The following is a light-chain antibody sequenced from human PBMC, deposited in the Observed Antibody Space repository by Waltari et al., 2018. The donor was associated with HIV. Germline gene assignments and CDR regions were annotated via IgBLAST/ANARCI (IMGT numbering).Light chain of an antibody. CDR1: QNLLDSPGYTY. CDR3: MQRLQTPQVT. Sequence: DIVMPQSPLSLPVTPGEPASISCRSSQNLLDSPGYTYLDWYLQKPGQSPQLLIYLGSNRASGVPDRFSGSGSGTDVTLDISRVEAEDVGVYYCMQRLQTPQVTFGGGTKVEIK. J-gene: IGKJ4*01. V-gene: IGKV2-28*01. CDR2: LGS.